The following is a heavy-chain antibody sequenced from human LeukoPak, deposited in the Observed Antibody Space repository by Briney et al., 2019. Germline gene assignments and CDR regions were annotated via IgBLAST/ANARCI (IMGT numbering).Heavy chain of an antibody. CDR1: GGSISSYY. V-gene: IGHV4-34*01. J-gene: IGHJ6*03. CDR3: ARVTGTLLRYMDV. D-gene: IGHD1-1*01. Sequence: SETLSLTCTVSGGSISSYYWSWIRQPAGKGLEWIGEINHSGSTNYNPSLKSRVTISVDTSKNQFSLKLSSVTAADTAVYYCARVTGTLLRYMDVWGKGTTVTVSS. CDR2: INHSGST.